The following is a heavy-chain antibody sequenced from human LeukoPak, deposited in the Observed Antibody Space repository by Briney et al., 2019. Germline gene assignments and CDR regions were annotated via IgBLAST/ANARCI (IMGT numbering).Heavy chain of an antibody. Sequence: GGSLRLSCAASGFTFSSYAMHWVRQAPGKGLEWVAVISYDGSNKYYADSVKGRFTISRDNSKNTLYLQMNSLRAEDTAVYYCARDRFPYYDILTAPYYYYGMDVWGQGTTVTVSS. CDR2: ISYDGSNK. CDR3: ARDRFPYYDILTAPYYYYGMDV. CDR1: GFTFSSYA. D-gene: IGHD3-9*01. J-gene: IGHJ6*02. V-gene: IGHV3-30-3*01.